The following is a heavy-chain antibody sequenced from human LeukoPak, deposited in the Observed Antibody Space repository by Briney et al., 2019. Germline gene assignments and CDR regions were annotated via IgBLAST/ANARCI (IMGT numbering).Heavy chain of an antibody. CDR1: GGSISSGSYY. D-gene: IGHD1-1*01. CDR3: AREADPLKLERPRWGYYGMDV. V-gene: IGHV4-61*02. CDR2: IYTSGST. Sequence: PSETLSLTCTVSGGSISSGSYYWSWIRQPAGKGLEWIGRIYTSGSTNYNPSLKSRVTISVDTSKNQFSLKLSSVTAADTAVYYCAREADPLKLERPRWGYYGMDVWGQGTTVTVSS. J-gene: IGHJ6*02.